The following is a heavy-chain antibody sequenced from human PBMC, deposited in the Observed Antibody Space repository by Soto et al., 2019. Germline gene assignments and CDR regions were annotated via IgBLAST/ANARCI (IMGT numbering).Heavy chain of an antibody. V-gene: IGHV3-23*01. J-gene: IGHJ5*02. CDR3: AKNPHIGYAYGWFAH. CDR2: IRATADSP. D-gene: IGHD3-16*01. CDR1: GFTFTSYA. Sequence: PGGSLRLSCAASGFTFTSYAMTWVRRAPGKGLEWVSGIRATADSPYYADSVKGRFTISKDNSNSILYLQMNNLRAEDTAVYYCAKNPHIGYAYGWFAHWGQGTLVTVSS.